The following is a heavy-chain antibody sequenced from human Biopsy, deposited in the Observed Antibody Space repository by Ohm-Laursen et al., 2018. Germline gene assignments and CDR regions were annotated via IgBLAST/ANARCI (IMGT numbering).Heavy chain of an antibody. CDR2: SIPLFNTA. Sequence: SVRVSCKASGGTFTNHAVGWVRQAPGQGLEWVGSSIPLFNTANYADKFQGRATLTADKSTTTAYMELSSLRSEDTAIYYCARFPLGAYDDSGSYRAVEHWYFDLWGRGTLVTVSS. V-gene: IGHV1-69*06. D-gene: IGHD3-22*01. CDR3: ARFPLGAYDDSGSYRAVEHWYFDL. J-gene: IGHJ2*01. CDR1: GGTFTNHA.